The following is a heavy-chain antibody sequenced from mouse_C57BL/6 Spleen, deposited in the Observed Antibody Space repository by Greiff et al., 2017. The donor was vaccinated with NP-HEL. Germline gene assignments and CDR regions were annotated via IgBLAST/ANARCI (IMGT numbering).Heavy chain of an antibody. V-gene: IGHV1-64*01. D-gene: IGHD2-1*01. Sequence: VKLQESGAELVKPGASVKLSCKASGYTFTSYWMHWVKQRPGQGLEWIGMIHPNSGSTNYNEKFKSKATLTVDKSSSTAYMQLSSLTSEDSAVYYCARDGNGAMDYWGQGTSVTVSS. CDR3: ARDGNGAMDY. CDR1: GYTFTSYW. J-gene: IGHJ4*01. CDR2: IHPNSGST.